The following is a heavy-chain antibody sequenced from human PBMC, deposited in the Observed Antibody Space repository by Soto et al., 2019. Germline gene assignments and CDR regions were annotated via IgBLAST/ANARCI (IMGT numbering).Heavy chain of an antibody. J-gene: IGHJ6*02. CDR1: GGPFSGYY. CDR2: INHSGST. Sequence: SETLSLTCAVYGGPFSGYYWSWIRQPPGKGLEWIGEINHSGSTNYNPSLKSRVTISVDTSKNQLYLDLTSVTAADTAVYYCAGGAPSTKYPTVVHGLDVWGQGTAVTVSS. D-gene: IGHD4-17*01. V-gene: IGHV4-34*01. CDR3: AGGAPSTKYPTVVHGLDV.